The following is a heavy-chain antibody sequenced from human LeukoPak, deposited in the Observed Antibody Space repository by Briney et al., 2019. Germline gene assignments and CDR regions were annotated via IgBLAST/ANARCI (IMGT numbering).Heavy chain of an antibody. CDR1: GGSISSGSYY. D-gene: IGHD2-2*01. V-gene: IGHV4-61*02. CDR2: IYTSGST. J-gene: IGHJ4*02. Sequence: PSQTLSLTCTVSGGSISSGSYYWSWIRQPAGKGLEWIGRIYTSGSTNYNPSLKSRVTISVDTSKNQFSLKLSSVTAADTAVYYCARGLRFGYAPHHFDYWGQGTLVTVSS. CDR3: ARGLRFGYAPHHFDY.